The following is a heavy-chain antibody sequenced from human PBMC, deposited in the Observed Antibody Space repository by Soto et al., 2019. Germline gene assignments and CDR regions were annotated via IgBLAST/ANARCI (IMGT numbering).Heavy chain of an antibody. Sequence: QVQVVESGGGVVQPGRSLRLSCAASGFSFSDSGMHWVRQAPGKGLEWVAVIYYDGSKTYYVDSVKGRFTISRDNSRNTLYLEMHSLRAEDTAVYYCARDTGGSFDYWGRGTLVTVSS. V-gene: IGHV3-30*19. CDR1: GFSFSDSG. CDR2: IYYDGSKT. D-gene: IGHD7-27*01. J-gene: IGHJ5*01. CDR3: ARDTGGSFDY.